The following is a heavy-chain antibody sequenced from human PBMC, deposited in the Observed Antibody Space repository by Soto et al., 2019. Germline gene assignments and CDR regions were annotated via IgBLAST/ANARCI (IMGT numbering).Heavy chain of an antibody. CDR3: AKRRGEGFFDY. D-gene: IGHD3-16*01. V-gene: IGHV3-23*01. CDR2: ISGSGGDT. CDR1: RFTFSSYV. Sequence: LRLSCAASRFTFSSYVMSWVRQAPGKGLEWVSAISGSGGDTYYADSVKGRFTISRDNSKNTLYLQMNSLRAEDTALYYCAKRRGEGFFDYWGQGTLVTVSS. J-gene: IGHJ4*02.